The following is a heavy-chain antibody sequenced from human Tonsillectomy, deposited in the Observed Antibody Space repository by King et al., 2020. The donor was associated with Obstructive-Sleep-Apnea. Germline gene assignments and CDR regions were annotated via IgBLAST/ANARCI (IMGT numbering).Heavy chain of an antibody. CDR2: ISFDGSNK. J-gene: IGHJ4*02. Sequence: QLVQSGGGVVQPGRSLRLSCAASGFSFSSYAMYWVRQAPGKGLEWVAVISFDGSNKYYADSVKGRFTISRDNSKNTLYLQMNSLRAEDTAVYYCARDDSGWYVRGPHSDYFDYWGQGTLVTVSS. D-gene: IGHD6-19*01. V-gene: IGHV3-30*04. CDR3: ARDDSGWYVRGPHSDYFDY. CDR1: GFSFSSYA.